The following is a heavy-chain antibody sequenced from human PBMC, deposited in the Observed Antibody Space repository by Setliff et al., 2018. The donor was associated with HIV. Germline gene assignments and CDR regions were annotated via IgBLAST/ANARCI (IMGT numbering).Heavy chain of an antibody. D-gene: IGHD3-22*01. Sequence: PGGSLRLSCEASGFTLRSYAMYWVRQAPGKGLEWVAGISGAGATTYYADSVKGRFTISRDNSKDTLYLQMNSLRAEDTAVYYCAKDHYDSSQAPLDYWGQGTLVTVSS. CDR2: ISGAGATT. CDR3: AKDHYDSSQAPLDY. CDR1: GFTLRSYA. V-gene: IGHV3-23*01. J-gene: IGHJ4*02.